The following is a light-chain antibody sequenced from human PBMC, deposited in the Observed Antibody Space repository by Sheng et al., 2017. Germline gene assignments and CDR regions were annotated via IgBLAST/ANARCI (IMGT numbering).Light chain of an antibody. Sequence: DIVMTQSPDSLTVSLGERATINCKSSQSVLYSSNSKNYLAWYQQKPGQPPRLLIYWASTRQSGVPDRLSGSGSGTEFTLTISSLQAEDVAVYYCQQYYSTPYTFGQGTRLEIK. CDR1: QSVLYSSNSKNY. CDR2: WAS. V-gene: IGKV4-1*01. J-gene: IGKJ2*01. CDR3: QQYYSTPYT.